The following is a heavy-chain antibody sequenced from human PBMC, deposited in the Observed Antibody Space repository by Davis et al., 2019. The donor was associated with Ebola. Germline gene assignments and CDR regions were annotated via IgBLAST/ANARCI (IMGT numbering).Heavy chain of an antibody. D-gene: IGHD2-15*01. CDR2: ILVGSGNT. J-gene: IGHJ6*02. Sequence: AALVKVSCKASGYTFTSYYMHWVRQARGQRLEWIGWILVGSGNTNYAQKFQERVTITRDMSTSTAYMELSSLRSEDTAVYYCAAEYCSGGSCTPAGGMDVWGQGTTVTVSS. V-gene: IGHV1-58*02. CDR3: AAEYCSGGSCTPAGGMDV. CDR1: GYTFTSYY.